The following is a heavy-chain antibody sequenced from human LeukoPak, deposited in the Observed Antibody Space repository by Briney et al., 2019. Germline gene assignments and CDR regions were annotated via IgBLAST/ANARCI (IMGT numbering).Heavy chain of an antibody. CDR2: FDPEDGET. J-gene: IGHJ3*02. V-gene: IGHV1-24*01. D-gene: IGHD3-3*01. CDR1: GYTLTELS. CDR3: ARHGRFYDAFDI. Sequence: ASVKVSCKVSGYTLTELSMHWVRQAPGKGLEWMGGFDPEDGETIYAQKFQGRVTMTEDTSTDTAYMDLSRLRSDDTAVYYCARHGRFYDAFDIWGQGTMVTVSS.